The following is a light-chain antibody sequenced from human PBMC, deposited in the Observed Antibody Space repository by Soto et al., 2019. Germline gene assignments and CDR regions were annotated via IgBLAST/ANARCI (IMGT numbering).Light chain of an antibody. Sequence: SYELTQPPSVSVSPGQTASITCSGAKLGSKYASWYQQKPGQSPVLVIYQDANRPSGIPERFTGSNSGNTATLTISGTQATDEADYYCQAWDSSTRVVFGGGTQLTVL. CDR1: KLGSKY. CDR2: QDA. CDR3: QAWDSSTRVV. V-gene: IGLV3-1*01. J-gene: IGLJ2*01.